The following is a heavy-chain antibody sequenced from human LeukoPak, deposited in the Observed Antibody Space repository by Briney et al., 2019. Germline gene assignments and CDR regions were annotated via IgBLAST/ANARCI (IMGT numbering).Heavy chain of an antibody. J-gene: IGHJ4*02. CDR1: GGSFSGYY. CDR2: INHSGST. D-gene: IGHD5-18*01. V-gene: IGHV4-34*01. Sequence: PSETLSLTCAVYGGSFSGYYWSWIRQPPGKGLEWIGEINHSGSTNYNPSLKSRVTISADTSKNQFSLKLSSVTAADTAVYYCARGRGYTSPQMNYWGQGTLVTVSS. CDR3: ARGRGYTSPQMNY.